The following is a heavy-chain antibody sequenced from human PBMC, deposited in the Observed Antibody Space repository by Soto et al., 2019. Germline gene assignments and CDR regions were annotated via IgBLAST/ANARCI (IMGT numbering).Heavy chain of an antibody. CDR1: GYTFTSYD. V-gene: IGHV1-8*01. Sequence: QVQLVQSGAEVKKPGASVKVSCKASGYTFTSYDINWVRQATGQGLEWMGWMKPNSGNTGYAQKYQGKVTMTRNTTISKDYKELSNQRSEDTAVYYCARSTNDYGDRHWGQGTLVNVSS. J-gene: IGHJ4*02. CDR3: ARSTNDYGDRH. D-gene: IGHD4-17*01. CDR2: MKPNSGNT.